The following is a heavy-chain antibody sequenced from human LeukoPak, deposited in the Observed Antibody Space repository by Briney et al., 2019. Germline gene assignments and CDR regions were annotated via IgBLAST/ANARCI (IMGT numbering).Heavy chain of an antibody. CDR2: ISGSGTDT. D-gene: IGHD2-15*01. CDR3: AKGGGSSCYSPSDY. CDR1: GFTFSSYA. J-gene: IGHJ4*02. Sequence: PGGSLRLSCGGSGFTFSSYAMSWVRQAPGKGLEWVSAISGSGTDTFYANSVKGRFTISRDNPKNTLYLQMNSLRAEDTAVYYYAKGGGSSCYSPSDYWGQGTLVTVSS. V-gene: IGHV3-23*01.